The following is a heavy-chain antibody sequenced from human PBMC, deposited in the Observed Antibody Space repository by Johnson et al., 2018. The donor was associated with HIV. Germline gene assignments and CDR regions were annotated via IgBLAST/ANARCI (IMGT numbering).Heavy chain of an antibody. J-gene: IGHJ3*02. CDR2: ITGTGGST. CDR1: GFSFSSYG. D-gene: IGHD5-18*01. V-gene: IGHV3-23*04. CDR3: AKEQPARAFDI. Sequence: VRLVESGGRLVQPGGSLRLSCAASGFSFSSYGMNWVRQAPGKGLEWVSGITGTGGSTYYADSVKGRFTISRDNSKNTVYLQMNSLRAEDTAVYYCAKEQPARAFDIWGQGTMVTVSS.